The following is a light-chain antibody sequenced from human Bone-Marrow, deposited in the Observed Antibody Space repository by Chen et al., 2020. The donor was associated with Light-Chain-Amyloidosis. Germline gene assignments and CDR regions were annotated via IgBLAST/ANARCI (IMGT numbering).Light chain of an antibody. J-gene: IGLJ3*02. CDR2: EDD. V-gene: IGLV6-57*01. CDR3: QSYQGSSQGV. Sequence: TQPHSVSESPGKTVIISCTRSSGSIATNYVQWYQQRPGSSPTTVIYEDDQRPSGVPDRFSGSIDRSSNAASLTISGLKTEDEADYCCQSYQGSSQGVFGGGTKLTVL. CDR1: SGSIATNY.